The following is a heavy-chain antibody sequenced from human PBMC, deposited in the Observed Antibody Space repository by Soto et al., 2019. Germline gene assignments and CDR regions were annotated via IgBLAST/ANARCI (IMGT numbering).Heavy chain of an antibody. Sequence: ASVKVSCKASGYTFTGYYMHWVRQAPGQGLEWMGWINPNSGGTNYAQKFQGWVTMTRDTSISTAYMELSRLRSDDTAVYYCARGGSSSWYWRATGFHYYGMDVWGQGTTVTVSS. CDR3: ARGGSSSWYWRATGFHYYGMDV. D-gene: IGHD6-13*01. J-gene: IGHJ6*02. CDR2: INPNSGGT. V-gene: IGHV1-2*04. CDR1: GYTFTGYY.